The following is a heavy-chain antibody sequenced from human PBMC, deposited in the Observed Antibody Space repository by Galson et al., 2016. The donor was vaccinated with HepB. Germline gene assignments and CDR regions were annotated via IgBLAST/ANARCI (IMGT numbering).Heavy chain of an antibody. V-gene: IGHV1-24*01. CDR2: FDPEDGER. D-gene: IGHD3-3*01. CDR1: GYGLTELA. J-gene: IGHJ4*02. Sequence: SVKVSCTVSGYGLTELAMHWVRQAPGKGLEWMGHFDPEDGERFYAQKFQGRVTMTADTSADTAYMELSSLRSEDTAIYYCATEDFDYWGQGTLVSVSS. CDR3: ATEDFDY.